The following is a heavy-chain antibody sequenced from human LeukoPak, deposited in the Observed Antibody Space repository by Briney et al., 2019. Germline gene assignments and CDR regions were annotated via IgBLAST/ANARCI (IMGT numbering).Heavy chain of an antibody. CDR3: ARDGHKHQWLPGGPRSAMDV. D-gene: IGHD3-22*01. CDR2: INQDGSQR. J-gene: IGHJ6*02. Sequence: GGSLRLSCSPSGFIFSSYWMSWVRHAPGEGLVWVANINQDGSQRYYRDSVERRFTIHRHNAENSLHLQMNSVTAEDTAVFYCARDGHKHQWLPGGPRSAMDVWGQGTTVTVSS. V-gene: IGHV3-7*01. CDR1: GFIFSSYW.